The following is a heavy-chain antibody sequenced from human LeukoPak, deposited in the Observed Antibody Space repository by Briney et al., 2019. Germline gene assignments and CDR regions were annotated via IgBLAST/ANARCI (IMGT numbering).Heavy chain of an antibody. J-gene: IGHJ3*02. V-gene: IGHV3-74*01. CDR2: INSDGSST. Sequence: PGGSLRLSCAASGFTFSSYGMSWVRQAPGKGLVWVSRINSDGSSTSYADSVKGRFTISRDNAKNTLYLQMNSLRAEDTAVYYCASYPTYCGGDCYWGAFDIWGQGTMVTVSS. CDR3: ASYPTYCGGDCYWGAFDI. CDR1: GFTFSSYG. D-gene: IGHD2-21*02.